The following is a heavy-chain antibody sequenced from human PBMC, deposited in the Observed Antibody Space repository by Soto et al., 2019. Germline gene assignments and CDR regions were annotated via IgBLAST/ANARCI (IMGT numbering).Heavy chain of an antibody. CDR1: GGSISSGGYY. Sequence: PSETLSLTCTVSGGSISSGGYYWSWIRQHPGKGLEWIGYIYYSGCTYYNSSLKSRVTISVDTSKNQFSLKLSSVTAADTAVYYCARDILYRLDYWGQGILVTVSS. D-gene: IGHD3-9*01. J-gene: IGHJ4*02. V-gene: IGHV4-31*03. CDR2: IYYSGCT. CDR3: ARDILYRLDY.